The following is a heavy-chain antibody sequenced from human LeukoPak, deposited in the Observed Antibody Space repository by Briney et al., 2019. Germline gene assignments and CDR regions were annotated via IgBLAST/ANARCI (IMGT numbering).Heavy chain of an antibody. CDR1: GFSFSTYG. Sequence: GGSLRLSCVASGFSFSTYGMHRVRQAPGKGLEWVAFIRHDGSRKYYADSVKGRFTISRDSTKNTLYLQMNSLRTVDTAVYDCAKDRLESYGSARYYFDSWGQGSLVTVSS. CDR2: IRHDGSRK. J-gene: IGHJ4*02. CDR3: AKDRLESYGSARYYFDS. V-gene: IGHV3-30*02. D-gene: IGHD5-18*01.